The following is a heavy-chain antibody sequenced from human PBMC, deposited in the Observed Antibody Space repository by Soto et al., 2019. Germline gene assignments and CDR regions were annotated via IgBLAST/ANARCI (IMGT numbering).Heavy chain of an antibody. CDR1: GYSFSRYW. J-gene: IGHJ6*02. D-gene: IGHD1-26*01. Sequence: PGESLKISCKGSGYSFSRYWIGWVRQMPGKGLEWMGIIYPGDSEIRYSPYFQGQVTNSADTSISTAYLQWSSRKASDTAIHYCARRRGSGSDYYYNYCMGVWVQGPTFTVSS. CDR2: IYPGDSEI. V-gene: IGHV5-51*01. CDR3: ARRRGSGSDYYYNYCMGV.